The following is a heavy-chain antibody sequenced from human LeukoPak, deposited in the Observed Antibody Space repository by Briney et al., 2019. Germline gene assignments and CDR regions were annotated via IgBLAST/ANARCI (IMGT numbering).Heavy chain of an antibody. CDR1: GYTFSSYD. J-gene: IGHJ4*02. CDR2: MNPNNGNT. Sequence: ASVKVSCKASGYTFSSYDINWARQAAGHGLEWVGWMNPNNGNTGYAQKFQGRVTMTRNTSIITAYMELSSLTSEDTAVYYCARRVAGVDCWGQGTLVTVSS. D-gene: IGHD6-19*01. V-gene: IGHV1-8*01. CDR3: ARRVAGVDC.